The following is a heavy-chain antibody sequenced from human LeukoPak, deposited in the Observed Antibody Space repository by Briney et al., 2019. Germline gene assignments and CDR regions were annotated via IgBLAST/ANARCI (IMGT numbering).Heavy chain of an antibody. CDR1: GFVFSASY. CDR3: VRGGTYWTVS. J-gene: IGHJ5*01. V-gene: IGHV3-7*01. CDR2: IKPDGSEK. Sequence: PGGSLRLSCAASGFVFSASYMSWVRKAPGKGLEWVATIKPDGSEKYHVDSASGRFTISRDNTNDSLFLQMNSLRVDDTAVYYCVRGGTYWTVSWGQGTLVNVS.